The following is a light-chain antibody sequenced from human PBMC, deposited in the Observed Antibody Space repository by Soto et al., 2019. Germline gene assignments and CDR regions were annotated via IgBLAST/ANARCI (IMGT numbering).Light chain of an antibody. CDR3: CSYAGINVV. CDR1: SSDVGSYNL. CDR2: EGS. Sequence: QSALTQPASVSGSPGQSITISCTGTSSDVGSYNLVSWYQQHPGKAPKLMIYEGSKRPSGVSNRFSGSKSGNTASLTISGLQAEDEADHYCCSYAGINVVFDGGTKLTVL. V-gene: IGLV2-23*01. J-gene: IGLJ2*01.